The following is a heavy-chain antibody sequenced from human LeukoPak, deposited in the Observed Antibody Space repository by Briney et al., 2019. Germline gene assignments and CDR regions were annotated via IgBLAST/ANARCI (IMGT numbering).Heavy chain of an antibody. CDR1: GGTFSSYA. J-gene: IGHJ4*02. Sequence: ASVKVSCKASGGTFSSYAISWVRQAPGHGLEWMGGIIPIFGTANYAQKFQGRVTITADESTSTAYMELSSLRSEDTAVYYCARDTPNESSGWYEFMDYWGQGTLVTVSS. D-gene: IGHD6-19*01. V-gene: IGHV1-69*13. CDR2: IIPIFGTA. CDR3: ARDTPNESSGWYEFMDY.